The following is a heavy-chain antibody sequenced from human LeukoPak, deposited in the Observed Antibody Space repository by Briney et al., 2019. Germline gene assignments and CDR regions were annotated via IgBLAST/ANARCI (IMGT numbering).Heavy chain of an antibody. D-gene: IGHD2-2*01. CDR2: IYYSGST. Sequence: PSETLSLTCTVSGGSISSYYWSWIRQPPGKGLEWIGYIYYSGSTNYNPSLKSRVTISVDTSKNQFSLKLSSVTAADTAVYYCARGRYEQDYWGQGTLVTVSS. V-gene: IGHV4-59*12. J-gene: IGHJ4*02. CDR3: ARGRYEQDY. CDR1: GGSISSYY.